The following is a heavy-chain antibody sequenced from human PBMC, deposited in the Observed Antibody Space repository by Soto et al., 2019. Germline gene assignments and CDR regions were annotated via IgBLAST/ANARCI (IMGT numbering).Heavy chain of an antibody. V-gene: IGHV4-31*03. CDR3: EGRRPYYLESSHSVEDY. CDR2: MRNSGST. J-gene: IGHJ4*02. Sequence: QVQLQESGPGLVKPSQTLSLTCTVSGESISSADFYWSWIRQHPGKGLEWIGYMRNSGSTFYNPSLRRRLHISVGTSANQCSLRLTSVSAAETGVDYCEGRRPYYLESSHSVEDYWGQGPLVTVSA. CDR1: GESISSADFY. D-gene: IGHD3-3*01.